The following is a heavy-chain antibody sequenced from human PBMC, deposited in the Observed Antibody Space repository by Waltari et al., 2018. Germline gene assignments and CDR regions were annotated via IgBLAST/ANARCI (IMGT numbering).Heavy chain of an antibody. V-gene: IGHV6-1*01. CDR2: TYYRSKWYN. CDR3: ATALTGTSHYFDY. J-gene: IGHJ4*02. CDR1: GDSVSRQRAA. D-gene: IGHD7-27*01. Sequence: QVQLQQSGPGLVKPSQTLSLTCAISGDSVSRQRAAGSWIRQSPSRGLEWLGRTYYRSKWYNDYALSVKSRITINPDTSKNQFSLQLNSVTPEDTAVYYCATALTGTSHYFDYWGQGTLVTVSS.